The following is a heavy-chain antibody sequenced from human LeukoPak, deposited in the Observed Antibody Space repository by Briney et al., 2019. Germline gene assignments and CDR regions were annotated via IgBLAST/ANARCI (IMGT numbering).Heavy chain of an antibody. Sequence: GGSLRLSCAASGFTFSTYGMHWVRQAPGKGLEWVGRINSNTDGGTTDYATPVKGRFTISRDDSKNTLYLQMDSLRTEDAAVYYCTTYVWGSRKLDHWGQGTLVTVSS. CDR3: TTYVWGSRKLDH. CDR1: GFTFSTYG. J-gene: IGHJ4*02. D-gene: IGHD3-16*01. V-gene: IGHV3-15*01. CDR2: INSNTDGGTT.